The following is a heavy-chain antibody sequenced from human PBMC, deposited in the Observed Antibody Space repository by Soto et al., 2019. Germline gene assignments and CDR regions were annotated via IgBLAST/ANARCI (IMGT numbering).Heavy chain of an antibody. Sequence: QVHLVQSGAEVKKPGSSVKVSCNASGGTFSRNAISWVRLAPGQGLEWMGGTIPMFNIAKNAQKFQGRVTITADESRNTAYMELSSLRSEDTAVYYCARGRELDDDDYPDYGMDVWGQGTTVTVSS. D-gene: IGHD4-17*01. CDR1: GGTFSRNA. J-gene: IGHJ6*02. V-gene: IGHV1-69*01. CDR2: TIPMFNIA. CDR3: ARGRELDDDDYPDYGMDV.